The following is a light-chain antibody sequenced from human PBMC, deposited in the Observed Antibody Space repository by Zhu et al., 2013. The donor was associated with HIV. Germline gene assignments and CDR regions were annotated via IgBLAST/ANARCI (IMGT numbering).Light chain of an antibody. CDR1: TSNIGASFD. J-gene: IGLJ3*02. CDR2: DNT. CDR3: AVWDDSLGGWV. V-gene: IGLV1-40*01. Sequence: QSVLTQPPSVSGAPGQRVTISCTGSTSNIGASFDVHWYQQVPGTAPKLVIYDNTNRPSGVPDRFSGSKSGTSASLAITGLQAEDEADYYCAVWDDSLGGWVFGGGTKLTVL.